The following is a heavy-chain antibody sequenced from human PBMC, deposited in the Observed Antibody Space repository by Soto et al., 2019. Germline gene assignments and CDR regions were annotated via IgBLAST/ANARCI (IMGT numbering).Heavy chain of an antibody. D-gene: IGHD2-15*01. J-gene: IGHJ4*02. CDR2: VFSSGTT. CDR3: AIAVGYCSATSCYPFRI. V-gene: IGHV4-39*01. Sequence: PSETLSLTCAVSGGSISGSGHYHGWIRQPPGKGLEWLGTVFSSGTTYYNPSFTTRLTMSVDTSRNEVSLKMTSMTAADTSVYYCAIAVGYCSATSCYPFRIWGQGSLVTVSS. CDR1: GGSISGSGHY.